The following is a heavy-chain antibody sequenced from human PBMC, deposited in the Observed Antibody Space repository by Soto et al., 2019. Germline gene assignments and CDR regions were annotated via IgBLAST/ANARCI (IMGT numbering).Heavy chain of an antibody. CDR2: ISAYNGDT. J-gene: IGHJ3*02. Sequence: QVQLVQSGAEVKKPGASVKVSYKVSGYSFTSYAITWVRQAPGQGLEWLGWISAYNGDTNYEQSLQGRVTMTTDTSANIAYKELSSLTSDDTAVYYCARGSFCPRSSCYSRKYAFDNWGQGTMVTVSS. CDR3: ARGSFCPRSSCYSRKYAFDN. CDR1: GYSFTSYA. D-gene: IGHD2-15*01. V-gene: IGHV1-18*01.